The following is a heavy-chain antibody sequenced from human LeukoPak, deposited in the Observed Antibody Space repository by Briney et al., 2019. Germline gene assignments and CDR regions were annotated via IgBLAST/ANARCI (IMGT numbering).Heavy chain of an antibody. CDR3: TRRPYSSSWYYFDF. CDR1: GFTFSSYS. CDR2: ISSSGSML. V-gene: IGHV3-48*04. D-gene: IGHD6-13*01. Sequence: GGPLRLSCAASGFTFSSYSMNWVRQAPGKGLEWVSYISSSGSMLHYADSVEGRFTISRDNAKNSLYLQMSSLRVEDTAVYYYTRRPYSSSWYYFDFWGQGTLVTVSS. J-gene: IGHJ4*02.